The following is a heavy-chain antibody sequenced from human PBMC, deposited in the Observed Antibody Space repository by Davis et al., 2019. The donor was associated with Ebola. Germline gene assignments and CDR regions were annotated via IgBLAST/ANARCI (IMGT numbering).Heavy chain of an antibody. Sequence: ASVKVSCKASGYTFTGYYMHWVRQAPGQGLEWMGWINPNSGGTNYAQKFQGRVTMTRDTSISTAYMELSSLRSEDTAVYYCARGPGRFSRKSWFDPWGQGTLVTVSS. CDR3: ARGPGRFSRKSWFDP. V-gene: IGHV1-2*02. J-gene: IGHJ5*02. D-gene: IGHD3-10*01. CDR1: GYTFTGYY. CDR2: INPNSGGT.